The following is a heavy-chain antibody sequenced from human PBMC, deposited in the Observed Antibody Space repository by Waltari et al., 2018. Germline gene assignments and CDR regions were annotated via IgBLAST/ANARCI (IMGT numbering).Heavy chain of an antibody. CDR1: GFTFSSYS. Sequence: EVQLVESGGGLVKHGGSLRLSCAASGFTFSSYSMNGVRQAPGKGLEWVSSISSSSSYIYYADSVKGRFTISRDNAKNSLYLQMNSLRAEDTAVYYCARAAIYSSAGDYWGQGTLVTVSS. CDR2: ISSSSSYI. J-gene: IGHJ4*02. CDR3: ARAAIYSSAGDY. D-gene: IGHD6-19*01. V-gene: IGHV3-21*01.